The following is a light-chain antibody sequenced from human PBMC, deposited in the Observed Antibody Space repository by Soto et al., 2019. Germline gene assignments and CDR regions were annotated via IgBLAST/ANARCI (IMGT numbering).Light chain of an antibody. Sequence: QSALTQPASVSGSPGQSITISCTGTSSDIGAYNYVSWYQQHPGKVPKVIIYEVFSRPSGISSRFSGSRSGNTASLTISGLQAEDEADYYCSSYSSSNPRVFGGGTKLTVL. CDR2: EVF. CDR3: SSYSSSNPRV. V-gene: IGLV2-14*01. CDR1: SSDIGAYNY. J-gene: IGLJ2*01.